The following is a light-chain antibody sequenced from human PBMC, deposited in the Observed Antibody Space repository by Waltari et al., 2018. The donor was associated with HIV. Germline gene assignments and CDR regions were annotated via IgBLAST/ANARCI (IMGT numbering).Light chain of an antibody. CDR3: HHYYTPMWT. V-gene: IGKV1-5*03. Sequence: DIQMTQSPSTLSASVGDRVHITCRASRSISAWLAWYQQKPGKAPNLLIYKASTLESGVPSRFSGSGSGTEFTLTIASLQPDDFATYYCHHYYTPMWTFGQGTKVEIK. J-gene: IGKJ1*01. CDR1: RSISAW. CDR2: KAS.